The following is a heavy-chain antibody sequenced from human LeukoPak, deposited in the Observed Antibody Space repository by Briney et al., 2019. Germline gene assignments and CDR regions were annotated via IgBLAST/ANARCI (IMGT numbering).Heavy chain of an antibody. J-gene: IGHJ6*03. V-gene: IGHV1-2*02. CDR2: INPNSGGT. CDR1: GYTFTCYY. Sequence: ASVKVSCKASGYTFTCYYMHWVRQAPGQGLEWMGWINPNSGGTNYAQKFQGRVTMTRDTSISTAYMELSRLRSDDTAVYYCARRRGTTEAKWYYMDVWGKGTTVTVSS. CDR3: ARRRGTTEAKWYYMDV. D-gene: IGHD1-1*01.